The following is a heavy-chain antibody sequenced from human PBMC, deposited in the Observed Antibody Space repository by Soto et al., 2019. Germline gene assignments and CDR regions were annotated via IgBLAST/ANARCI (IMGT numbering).Heavy chain of an antibody. V-gene: IGHV3-30-3*01. CDR1: GFTFSSYA. Sequence: QVQLVESGGGVVQPGRSLRLSCAASGFTFSSYAMHWVRQAPGKGLEWVAVISYDGSNKYYADSVQGRFTISRDNSKNTLYLQMNSLRAEDTAVYYCAREYSSSSTFDYWGQGTLVTVSS. CDR2: ISYDGSNK. D-gene: IGHD6-6*01. CDR3: AREYSSSSTFDY. J-gene: IGHJ4*02.